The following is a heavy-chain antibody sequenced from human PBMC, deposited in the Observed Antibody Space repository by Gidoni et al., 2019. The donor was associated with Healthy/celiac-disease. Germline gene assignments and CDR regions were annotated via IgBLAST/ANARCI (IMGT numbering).Heavy chain of an antibody. D-gene: IGHD6-13*01. V-gene: IGHV4-39*01. CDR2: IYYSGST. Sequence: QLQVQEAGPGLVKPSETLSRTCTVPGGAISSSSSYWGWIRQPPGKGLEWIGSIYYSGSTYSNPSLKSRVTISVDTSKNQFSLKLSSVTAADTAVYYCAYFIAGGYLDYWGQGTLVTVSS. CDR3: AYFIAGGYLDY. CDR1: GGAISSSSSY. J-gene: IGHJ4*02.